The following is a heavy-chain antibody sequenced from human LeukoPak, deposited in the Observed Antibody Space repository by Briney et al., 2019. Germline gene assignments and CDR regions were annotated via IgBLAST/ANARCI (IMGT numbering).Heavy chain of an antibody. J-gene: IGHJ4*02. Sequence: SETLSLTCAVYGGSFSGYYWSWIRQPPGKGLEWIGVINHSGSTNYNPSLKSRVTISVDTSKNQFSLKLSSVTAADTAVYYCARTSGYAGYYYFDYWGQGTLVTVSS. CDR3: ARTSGYAGYYYFDY. CDR1: GGSFSGYY. D-gene: IGHD3-9*01. V-gene: IGHV4-34*01. CDR2: INHSGST.